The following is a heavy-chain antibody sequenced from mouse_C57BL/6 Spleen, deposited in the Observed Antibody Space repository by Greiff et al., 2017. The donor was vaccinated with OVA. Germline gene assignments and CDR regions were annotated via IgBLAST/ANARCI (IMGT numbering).Heavy chain of an antibody. J-gene: IGHJ4*01. D-gene: IGHD1-1*01. CDR3: AREDVLRGAMDY. CDR2: INPSTGGT. CDR1: GYSFTGYY. Sequence: VQLQQSGPELVKPGASVKISCKASGYSFTGYYMNWVKQSPEKSLEWIGEINPSTGGTTYNQKFKAKATLTVDKSSSTAYMQLKSLTSEDSAVYYSAREDVLRGAMDYWGQGTSVTVSS. V-gene: IGHV1-42*01.